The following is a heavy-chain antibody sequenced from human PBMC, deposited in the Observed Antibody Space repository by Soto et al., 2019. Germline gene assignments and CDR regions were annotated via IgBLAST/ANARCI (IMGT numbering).Heavy chain of an antibody. D-gene: IGHD6-6*01. CDR1: GGSISSSSYY. J-gene: IGHJ1*01. CDR2: IYYSGST. CDR3: ARLIYSSSSEYFQH. V-gene: IGHV4-39*01. Sequence: SETLSLTCTVSGGSISSSSYYWGWIRQPPGKGLEWIGSIYYSGSTYYNPSLKSRVTISVDTSKNHFSLKLCSVTAADTAVYYCARLIYSSSSEYFQHWGQGTLVTVSS.